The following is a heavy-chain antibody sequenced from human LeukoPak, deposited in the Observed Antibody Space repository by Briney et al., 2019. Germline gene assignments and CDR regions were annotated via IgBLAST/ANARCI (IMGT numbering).Heavy chain of an antibody. CDR2: IIAYNGNT. D-gene: IGHD1-20*01. J-gene: IGHJ5*02. V-gene: IGHV1-18*01. CDR3: SRVSRLYNWNDRFDP. CDR1: GYTFTSYG. Sequence: ASVKVSCKASGYTFTSYGISWVRQAPGQGLEWMGWIIAYNGNTNYAQKFQGRVTMTTDTSTSTAYLELRSLRSDDTAIYYCSRVSRLYNWNDRFDPWGQGTLVTVSS.